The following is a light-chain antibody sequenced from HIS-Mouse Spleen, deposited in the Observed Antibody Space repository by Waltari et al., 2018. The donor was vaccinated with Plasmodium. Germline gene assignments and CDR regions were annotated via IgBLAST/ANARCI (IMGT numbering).Light chain of an antibody. CDR3: QQRSNWPRVLT. V-gene: IGKV3-11*01. CDR1: QSVSSY. Sequence: EIVLTQSPATLSLSPGERATLSCRASQSVSSYLAWYQQKPGQAPRLLIYDASNRATGIPARCSGSGSGTDFTLTISSLEPEDVAVYYCQQRSNWPRVLTFGGGTKVEIK. J-gene: IGKJ4*01. CDR2: DAS.